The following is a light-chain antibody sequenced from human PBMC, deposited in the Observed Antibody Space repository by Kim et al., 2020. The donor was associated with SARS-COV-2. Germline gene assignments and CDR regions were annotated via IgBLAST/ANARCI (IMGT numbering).Light chain of an antibody. J-gene: IGKJ1*01. Sequence: GTVGDRVTNAWRAGPDISHYVAWFQQKAGKAPKSLIYGASILQSGVPSRFSGGGSGTEFTLTISSLQPEDFATYYCQQYNNYPRTFGQGTKVDIK. V-gene: IGKV1-16*01. CDR1: PDISHY. CDR3: QQYNNYPRT. CDR2: GAS.